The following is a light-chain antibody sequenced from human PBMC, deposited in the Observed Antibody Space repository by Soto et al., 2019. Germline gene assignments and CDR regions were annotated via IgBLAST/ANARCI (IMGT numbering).Light chain of an antibody. CDR3: QQYNSYPWT. CDR1: QSISSW. CDR2: KAS. Sequence: DIQMTQSPSTLSASVGDRVTITCRASQSISSWLAWYQQKPGKAPNLLIYKASSLESGVPSRFSGSASGTEFTPTISSLQPDDFATYYCQQYNSYPWTFGQGTKVEIK. J-gene: IGKJ1*01. V-gene: IGKV1-5*03.